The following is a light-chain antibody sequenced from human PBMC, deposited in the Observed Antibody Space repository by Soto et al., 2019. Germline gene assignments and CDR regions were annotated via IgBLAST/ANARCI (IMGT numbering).Light chain of an antibody. Sequence: DIQMTKSPSTLSASVGDRVTITCRASQSISSWLAWYQQKPGKVPKLLMYKASSLESGVPSRFSGSGSGTEFTLTISSLQPDDFATYYCQQYNSYTWTFGQGTKVEIK. CDR1: QSISSW. V-gene: IGKV1-5*03. CDR2: KAS. CDR3: QQYNSYTWT. J-gene: IGKJ1*01.